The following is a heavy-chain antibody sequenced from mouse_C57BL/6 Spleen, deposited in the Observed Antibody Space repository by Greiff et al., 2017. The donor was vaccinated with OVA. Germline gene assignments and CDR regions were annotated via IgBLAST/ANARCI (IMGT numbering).Heavy chain of an antibody. CDR1: GFTFSSYA. J-gene: IGHJ1*03. Sequence: DVKLVESGGGLVKPGGSLKLSCAASGFTFSSYAMSWVRQTPEKRLEWVATISDGGSYTYYPDNVKGRFTISRDNAKNNLYLQMSHLKSEDTAMYYCAREGVTTGDWYFDVWGTGTTVTVSS. V-gene: IGHV5-4*01. CDR3: AREGVTTGDWYFDV. D-gene: IGHD2-2*01. CDR2: ISDGGSYT.